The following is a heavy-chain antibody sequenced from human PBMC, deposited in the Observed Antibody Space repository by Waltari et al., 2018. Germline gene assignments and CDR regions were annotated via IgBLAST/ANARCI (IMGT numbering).Heavy chain of an antibody. J-gene: IGHJ4*02. D-gene: IGHD6-13*01. V-gene: IGHV3-23*01. CDR3: AAKAAAGLN. CDR2: ISGSGGST. CDR1: GFTFSRFS. Sequence: EVQLLASGGGLVQPGGSLSLSCAAPGFTFSRFSMRWVRQAPGKGLEWVSDISGSGGSTYYADSVKGRFTISRDNSKNTLDLQMNSLRAEDTAVYYCAAKAAAGLNWGQGTLVTVSS.